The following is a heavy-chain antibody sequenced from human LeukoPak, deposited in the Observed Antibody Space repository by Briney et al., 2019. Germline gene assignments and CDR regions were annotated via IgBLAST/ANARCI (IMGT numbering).Heavy chain of an antibody. CDR1: GGTFSSYT. CDR2: IIPILGIA. V-gene: IGHV1-69*10. D-gene: IGHD2-15*01. CDR3: ARGYCSGGSRYYFDY. Sequence: SVKVSCKASGGTFSSYTISWVRQAPGQGLEWMGRIIPILGIANYAQKFQGRVTITADKSTSTAYMELSNLRSEDTAVYYCARGYCSGGSRYYFDYWGQGTLVTVSS. J-gene: IGHJ4*02.